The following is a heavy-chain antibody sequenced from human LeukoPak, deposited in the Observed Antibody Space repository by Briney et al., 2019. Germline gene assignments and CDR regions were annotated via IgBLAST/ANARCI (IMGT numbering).Heavy chain of an antibody. D-gene: IGHD2-2*02. V-gene: IGHV4-38-2*01. Sequence: SETLSLTCAVSAYSITSGYYWGWIRQPPGKGLEWIGSIYHSGTTYYNPSLKSRVTISVDMSKNQFSLKLSSVTAADTAVYYCARGPHTLFYFDYWGQGTLVTVSS. CDR3: ARGPHTLFYFDY. CDR1: AYSITSGYY. J-gene: IGHJ4*02. CDR2: IYHSGTT.